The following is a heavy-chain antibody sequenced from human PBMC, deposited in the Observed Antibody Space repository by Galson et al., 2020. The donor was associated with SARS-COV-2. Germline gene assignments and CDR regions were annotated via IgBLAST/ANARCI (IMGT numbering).Heavy chain of an antibody. V-gene: IGHV4-34*01. CDR1: GGSFSGYY. CDR2: INHSGST. CDR3: AGGLVLTGYCRWFDP. D-gene: IGHD3-9*01. J-gene: IGHJ5*02. Sequence: ASETLSLTCAVYGGSFSGYYWSWIRQPPGKGLEWIGEINHSGSTNYNPSLKSRVTISVDTSKNQFSLKLSSVTAADTAVYYCAGGLVLTGYCRWFDPWGQGTLVTVSS.